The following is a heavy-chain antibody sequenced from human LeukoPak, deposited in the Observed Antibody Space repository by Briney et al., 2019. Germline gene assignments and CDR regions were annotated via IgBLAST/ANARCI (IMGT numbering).Heavy chain of an antibody. D-gene: IGHD7-27*01. J-gene: IGHJ2*01. V-gene: IGHV4-59*01. Sequence: SETLSLTCTVSGGFISSYYWSWIRQPPGKGLEWIGYIYYSGSTNYNPPLKSRVTISVDTSKNQFSLKLSSVTAADTAVYYCARGLTGEGLWGRGTLVTVSS. CDR3: ARGLTGEGL. CDR1: GGFISSYY. CDR2: IYYSGST.